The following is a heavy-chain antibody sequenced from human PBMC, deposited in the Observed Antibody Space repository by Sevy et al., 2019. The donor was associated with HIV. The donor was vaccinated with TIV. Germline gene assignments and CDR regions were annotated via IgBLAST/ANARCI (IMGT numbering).Heavy chain of an antibody. V-gene: IGHV3-23*01. CDR3: ATDYLSHYYDSSGYGRNTDY. CDR2: ISGSGGST. J-gene: IGHJ4*02. Sequence: GGSLRLSCAASGFTFSSYAMSWVRQAPGKGLEWVSAISGSGGSTYYADSVKGRFTISRDNSKNTQYLQLNSLRAEDTAVYYCATDYLSHYYDSSGYGRNTDYWGQGTLVTVSS. CDR1: GFTFSSYA. D-gene: IGHD3-22*01.